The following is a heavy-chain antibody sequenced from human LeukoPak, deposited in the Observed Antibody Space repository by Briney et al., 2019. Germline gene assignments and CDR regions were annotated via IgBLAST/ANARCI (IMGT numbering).Heavy chain of an antibody. V-gene: IGHV3-48*01. CDR1: GFTFSSYS. J-gene: IGHJ6*03. D-gene: IGHD3-3*01. CDR3: AREQGDFWSGYDYYYYMDV. Sequence: GGSLRLSCAAPGFTFSSYSMNWVRQAPGKGLEWVSYISSSSSTICYADSVKGRFTISRDNAKNSLYLQMNSLRAEDTAVYYCAREQGDFWSGYDYYYYMDVWGKGTTVTVSS. CDR2: ISSSSSTI.